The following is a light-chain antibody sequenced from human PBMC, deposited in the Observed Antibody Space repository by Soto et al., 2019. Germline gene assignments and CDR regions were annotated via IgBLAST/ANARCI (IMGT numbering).Light chain of an antibody. CDR3: QQYGALPPT. J-gene: IGKJ4*01. CDR1: QTVSNTY. Sequence: EIVLTQFPGALSLSPGERVTLSCRASQTVSNTYLAWYQQKSGQAPKFLIYGASNRATGIPDRFSGRGSGTDFTLTISSLEPEDFAVYYCQQYGALPPTFGGGTKVEIK. CDR2: GAS. V-gene: IGKV3-20*01.